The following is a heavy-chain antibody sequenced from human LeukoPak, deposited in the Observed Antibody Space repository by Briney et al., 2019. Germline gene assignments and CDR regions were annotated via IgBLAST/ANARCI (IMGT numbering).Heavy chain of an antibody. V-gene: IGHV3-21*01. CDR2: FGTRSSSI. Sequence: GGSLRLSCAASGFTFSSHSMNWVRQAPGKGLEWVSSFGTRSSSIYYADSVKGRFTISRDNARNSLYLQMNSLKAEDTAVYYCARERDEGFDYWGQGTLVAVSS. D-gene: IGHD5-24*01. J-gene: IGHJ4*02. CDR3: ARERDEGFDY. CDR1: GFTFSSHS.